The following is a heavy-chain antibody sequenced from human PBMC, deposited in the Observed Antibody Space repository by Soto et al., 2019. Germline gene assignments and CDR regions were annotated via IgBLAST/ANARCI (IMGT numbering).Heavy chain of an antibody. CDR2: ISWNSGSI. CDR1: GFTFDDYS. V-gene: IGHV3-9*01. J-gene: IGHJ6*02. CDR3: AKAWSSSWHHHVDV. Sequence: GGSLRLSCAASGFTFDDYSIDWVRQAPGKGLEWVSGISWNSGSIGYADSVKGRFTISRDNAKNSLYLQMNGLRAEDTALYYCAKAWSSSWHHHVDVSGQRTTVTLSS. D-gene: IGHD6-13*01.